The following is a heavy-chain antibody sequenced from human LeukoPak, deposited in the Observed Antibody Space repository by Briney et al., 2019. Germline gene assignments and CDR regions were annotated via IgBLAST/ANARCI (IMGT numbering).Heavy chain of an antibody. CDR2: VYYSGTT. CDR3: ARGRDYTNTPFDY. Sequence: PSETPSLTCTVSGGSISGSYWSWIRQPPGKGLEWIGYVYYSGTTNYSPSLKSRVTISIDASKKQFSLRLSSVTAADTAVYYCARGRDYTNTPFDYWGQGTLVTVSS. CDR1: GGSISGSY. J-gene: IGHJ4*02. D-gene: IGHD2-8*01. V-gene: IGHV4-59*01.